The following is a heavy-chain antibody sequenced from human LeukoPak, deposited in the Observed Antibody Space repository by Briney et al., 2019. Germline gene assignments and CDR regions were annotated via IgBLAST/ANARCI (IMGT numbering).Heavy chain of an antibody. CDR3: ARPGYSSGWYYFDY. J-gene: IGHJ4*02. CDR2: INAGNGNT. V-gene: IGHV1-3*03. D-gene: IGHD6-19*01. Sequence: ASVKVSCKASGYTFTSYAMHWVRQAPGQRLEWMGWINAGNGNTKYSQEFQGRVTITRDTSASTAYMELSSLRSEDMAVYYCARPGYSSGWYYFDYWGQGTLVTVSS. CDR1: GYTFTSYA.